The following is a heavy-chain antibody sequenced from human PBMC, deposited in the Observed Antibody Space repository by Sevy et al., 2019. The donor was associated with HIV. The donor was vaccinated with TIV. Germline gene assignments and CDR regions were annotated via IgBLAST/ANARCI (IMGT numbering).Heavy chain of an antibody. CDR3: ARVGIAARLWGVDY. D-gene: IGHD6-6*01. Sequence: ASVKVSCKASGYTFTGCYMHWVRQAPGQGLEWMGWINPNSGGTNYAQKFQGRVTMTRDTSISTAYMELSRLRSDDTAVYYCARVGIAARLWGVDYWGQGTLVTVSS. CDR2: INPNSGGT. V-gene: IGHV1-2*02. CDR1: GYTFTGCY. J-gene: IGHJ4*02.